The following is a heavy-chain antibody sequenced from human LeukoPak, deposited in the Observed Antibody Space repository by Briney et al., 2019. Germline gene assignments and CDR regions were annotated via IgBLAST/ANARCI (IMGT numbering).Heavy chain of an antibody. Sequence: SETLSLTCAVYGGSFSGYYWSWIRQPPGKGLEWIGEINHSGSTNYNPSLKSRVTISVDTSKNQFSLKLSSVTAADTAVYYCARDRTGPLSYYYGIDPWGQGTLVTVSA. J-gene: IGHJ5*02. V-gene: IGHV4-34*01. CDR2: INHSGST. D-gene: IGHD3-10*01. CDR1: GGSFSGYY. CDR3: ARDRTGPLSYYYGIDP.